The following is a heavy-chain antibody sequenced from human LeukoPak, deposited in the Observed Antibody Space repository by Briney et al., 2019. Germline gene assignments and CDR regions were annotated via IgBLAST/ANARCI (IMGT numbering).Heavy chain of an antibody. CDR3: AREYYDYVWGSYRYTVYYFDY. CDR1: GYTFTGYN. V-gene: IGHV1-2*02. D-gene: IGHD3-16*02. Sequence: ASVKVSCKASGYTFTGYNMHWVRQVPGQGLEWMGWINPNSGGTNYAQKFQGRVTMTRDTSISTAYMELSRLRSDDTAVYYCAREYYDYVWGSYRYTVYYFDYWGQGTLVTVSS. J-gene: IGHJ4*02. CDR2: INPNSGGT.